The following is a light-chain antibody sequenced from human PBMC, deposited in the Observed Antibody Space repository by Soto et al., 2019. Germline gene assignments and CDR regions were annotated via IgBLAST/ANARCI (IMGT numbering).Light chain of an antibody. CDR1: QSVSNDF. CDR2: AAS. J-gene: IGKJ5*01. V-gene: IGKV3-11*01. CDR3: QQRNNWPPGIT. Sequence: DIVLTQSPATLSLSPGERATLSCRASQSVSNDFLAWYQQKPGQAPRLLIYAASNRATGIPARFSGSGSGTDFTLTISSLEPEDFAVYYCQQRNNWPPGITFGQGTRLEIK.